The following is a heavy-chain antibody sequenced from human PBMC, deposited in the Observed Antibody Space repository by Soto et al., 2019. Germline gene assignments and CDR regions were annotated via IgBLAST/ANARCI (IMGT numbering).Heavy chain of an antibody. CDR1: GFTFSNYG. V-gene: IGHV3-33*01. CDR2: IWYDGSEK. Sequence: QLQLVESGGGVVQPGSSLRLSCAASGFTFSNYGMHWVRQAPGKGLEWVAVIWYDGSEKFYADSVKGRFTISRDNSKNTLQLQMNSLRAEDTAVYYCARGRIVTTAIDDYWGQGALVTVSS. CDR3: ARGRIVTTAIDDY. D-gene: IGHD5-12*01. J-gene: IGHJ4*02.